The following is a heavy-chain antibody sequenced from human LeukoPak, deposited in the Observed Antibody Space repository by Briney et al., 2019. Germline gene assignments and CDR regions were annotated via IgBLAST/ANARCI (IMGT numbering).Heavy chain of an antibody. V-gene: IGHV4-59*01. CDR3: ARETRLHSGSYSNDAFDI. CDR2: ISYSGST. D-gene: IGHD1-26*01. CDR1: SGSISTYY. Sequence: SETLSLTCTVSSGSISTYYWSWIRQPPGKGLEWIGYISYSGSTDYNPSLKSRVTISLDTSKNQFSLRLSSVTAADTAVYYCARETRLHSGSYSNDAFDIWGQGTMVTVSS. J-gene: IGHJ3*02.